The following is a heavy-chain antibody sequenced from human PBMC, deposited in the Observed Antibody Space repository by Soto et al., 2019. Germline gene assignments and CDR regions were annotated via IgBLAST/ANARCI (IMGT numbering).Heavy chain of an antibody. Sequence: GGSLRLSCAASGFTFSSYGMHWVRQAPGKGLEWVAVIWYDGSNKYYADSVKGRFTISRDNSKNTLYLQMNSLRAEDTAVYYCAREDIVVVPAATGEDYYYGMDVWGQGTTVTVSS. CDR2: IWYDGSNK. J-gene: IGHJ6*02. V-gene: IGHV3-33*01. CDR1: GFTFSSYG. D-gene: IGHD2-2*01. CDR3: AREDIVVVPAATGEDYYYGMDV.